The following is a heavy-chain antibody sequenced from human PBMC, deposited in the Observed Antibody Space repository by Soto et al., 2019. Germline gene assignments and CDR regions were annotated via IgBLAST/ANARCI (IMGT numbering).Heavy chain of an antibody. J-gene: IGHJ6*02. Sequence: SETLSLTCTVSGGSISSGDYYWSWIRHPPGKGLEWIGYIYYSGSTYYNPSLKSRVTISVDTSKNQFSLKLSSVTAADTAVYYCARVSGWNYYYGMDVWGQGTTVTVSS. V-gene: IGHV4-30-4*01. CDR3: ARVSGWNYYYGMDV. CDR1: GGSISSGDYY. D-gene: IGHD6-25*01. CDR2: IYYSGST.